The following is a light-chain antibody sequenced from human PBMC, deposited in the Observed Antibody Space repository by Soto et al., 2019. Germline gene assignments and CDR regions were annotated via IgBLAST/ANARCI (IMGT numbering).Light chain of an antibody. CDR2: AAS. Sequence: IQLTQPPSSLSAPLGGRVTITCRASQDISSFLAWYQQKPGKAPKLLIYAASTLQSGVPSRFSGSGSGTDFTLTISSLQPEDFATYFCQQLNSYPLTFGQGTRLEI. CDR3: QQLNSYPLT. CDR1: QDISSF. J-gene: IGKJ5*01. V-gene: IGKV1-9*01.